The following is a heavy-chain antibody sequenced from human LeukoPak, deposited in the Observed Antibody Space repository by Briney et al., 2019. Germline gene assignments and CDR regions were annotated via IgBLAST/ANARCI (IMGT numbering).Heavy chain of an antibody. CDR1: GGSISSSSYY. Sequence: SETLSLTCSVSGGSISSSSYYWGWIRQPPGKGLESIGNIYYTGSTYYNPSLKSRVTMSADTSKNQFSLKMSSVTAADTAVYFCARGGPPGYYYDYYMDVWGKGTTLTISS. J-gene: IGHJ6*03. CDR2: IYYTGST. CDR3: ARGGPPGYYYDYYMDV. V-gene: IGHV4-39*07.